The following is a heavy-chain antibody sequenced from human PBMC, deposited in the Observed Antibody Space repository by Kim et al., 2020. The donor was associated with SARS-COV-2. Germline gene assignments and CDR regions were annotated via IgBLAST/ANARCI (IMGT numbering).Heavy chain of an antibody. CDR2: IYYSGSN. D-gene: IGHD3-3*01. Sequence: SETLSLTCTVSGGSISSGGYYWSWIRQHPGKGLEWIGYIYYSGSNYYNPSLKSRVTISVDTSKNQFSLKLSSVTAADTAVYYCARAATIFGVVISYFDYWGQGTLVTVSS. V-gene: IGHV4-31*03. CDR1: GGSISSGGYY. J-gene: IGHJ4*02. CDR3: ARAATIFGVVISYFDY.